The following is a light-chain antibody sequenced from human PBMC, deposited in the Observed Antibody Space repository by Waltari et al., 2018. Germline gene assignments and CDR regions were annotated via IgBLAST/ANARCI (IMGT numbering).Light chain of an antibody. J-gene: IGKJ1*01. Sequence: EIVLTQSPGTLSLSPGDGATLSCRASQSVRRTLAWYQQKPGQAPRLLIYDASSRATGIPDRFSGSGSGTDFSLTISRLEPEDFAVYYCQKYGSLPATFGQGTKVEIK. CDR2: DAS. V-gene: IGKV3-20*01. CDR1: QSVRRT. CDR3: QKYGSLPAT.